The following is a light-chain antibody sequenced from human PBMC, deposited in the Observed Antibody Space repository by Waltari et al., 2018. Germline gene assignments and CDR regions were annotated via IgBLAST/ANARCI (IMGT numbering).Light chain of an antibody. CDR1: RRDIGTYNL. CDR3: CSYAGSAISV. V-gene: IGLV2-23*02. CDR2: DVN. J-gene: IGLJ3*02. Sequence: QSALTQTATVSGSPGQSITISCTGTRRDIGTYNLASLYQQHPGKAPTLIIYDVNKRPSGVSNRFSGSKSGNTASLTISGLQAADEADYYCCSYAGSAISVFGGGTKVTVL.